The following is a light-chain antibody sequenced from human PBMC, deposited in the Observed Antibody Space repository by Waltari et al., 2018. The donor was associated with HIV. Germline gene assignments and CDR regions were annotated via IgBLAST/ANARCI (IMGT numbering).Light chain of an antibody. V-gene: IGLV2-14*01. CDR1: SSDVGGYNY. Sequence: QSALTQPASVSGSPGQSITISCTGTSSDVGGYNYVSWYQHHPGKAPKLLIYEVINRPSGVSNRFSGSKSDNTASLTISGLQAEDEADYYCSSYTSDYTYVFGSGTEVTVL. CDR2: EVI. J-gene: IGLJ1*01. CDR3: SSYTSDYTYV.